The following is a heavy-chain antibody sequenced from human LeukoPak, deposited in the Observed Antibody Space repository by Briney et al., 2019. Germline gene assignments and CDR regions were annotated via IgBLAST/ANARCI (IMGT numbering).Heavy chain of an antibody. J-gene: IGHJ5*02. CDR1: GFTFSSYA. Sequence: GGSLRLSCAASGFTFSSYAMHWVRQAPGKGLEWVAVISYDGSNKYYADSVKGRFTISRDNSKNTLYLQMNSLRAEDTAVYYCARPGIAARPLRSPRPNWFDPWGQGTLVTVSS. D-gene: IGHD6-6*01. CDR2: ISYDGSNK. V-gene: IGHV3-30-3*01. CDR3: ARPGIAARPLRSPRPNWFDP.